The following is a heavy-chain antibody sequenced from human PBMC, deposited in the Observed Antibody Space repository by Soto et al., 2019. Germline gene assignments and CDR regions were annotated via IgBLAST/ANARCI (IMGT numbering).Heavy chain of an antibody. CDR1: GFTFSSYA. J-gene: IGHJ3*02. CDR2: ISGSGGST. V-gene: IGHV3-23*01. D-gene: IGHD4-17*01. Sequence: LSLTCAASGFTFSSYAMSWVRQAPGKGLEWVSAISGSGGSTYYADSVKGRFTISRDNSKNTLYLQMNSLRAEDTAVYYCAKDRSLTTVTKHDAFDIWGQGTMVTVSS. CDR3: AKDRSLTTVTKHDAFDI.